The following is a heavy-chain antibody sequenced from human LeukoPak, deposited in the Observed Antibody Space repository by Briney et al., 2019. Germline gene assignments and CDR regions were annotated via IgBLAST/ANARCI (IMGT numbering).Heavy chain of an antibody. D-gene: IGHD2-15*01. Sequence: GGSLRLSCAASGFTFSSYAMHWVRQAPGKGLEWVAVISYDGSNKYYADSVKGRVTISRDNSKNTLYLQMNSLRAEDTAVYYCARDSRSYCSGGSCYEVRDYWGQGTLVTVSS. CDR3: ARDSRSYCSGGSCYEVRDY. CDR2: ISYDGSNK. V-gene: IGHV3-30-3*01. CDR1: GFTFSSYA. J-gene: IGHJ4*02.